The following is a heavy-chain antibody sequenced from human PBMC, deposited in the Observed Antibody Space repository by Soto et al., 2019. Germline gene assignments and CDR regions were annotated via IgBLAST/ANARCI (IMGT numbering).Heavy chain of an antibody. CDR1: EFTFDKYY. CDR2: IKPDGSEQ. CDR3: ARGNWNYYYGFDV. D-gene: IGHD1-20*01. J-gene: IGHJ6*02. V-gene: IGHV3-7*01. Sequence: GGSLRLSCAASEFTFDKYYMTWVRQAPGKGPEWVANIKPDGSEQYYVDSVKRRFTISRDNANNSLYLQMNSLRAEDTAVYFCARGNWNYYYGFDVWGQGTTVTVS.